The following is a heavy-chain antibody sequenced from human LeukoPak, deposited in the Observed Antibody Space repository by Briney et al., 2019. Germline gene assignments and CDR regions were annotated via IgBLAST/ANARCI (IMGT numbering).Heavy chain of an antibody. CDR1: GYTFTSYG. CDR3: ARGGSSWYRKSFDY. Sequence: ASVKVSCKASGYTFTSYGISWVRRAPGQGLEWMGWINPNSGGTNYAQEFQGRVTMTRDTSISTAYMELSRLRSDDTAVYYCARGGSSWYRKSFDYWGQGTLVTVSS. CDR2: INPNSGGT. V-gene: IGHV1-2*02. D-gene: IGHD6-13*01. J-gene: IGHJ4*02.